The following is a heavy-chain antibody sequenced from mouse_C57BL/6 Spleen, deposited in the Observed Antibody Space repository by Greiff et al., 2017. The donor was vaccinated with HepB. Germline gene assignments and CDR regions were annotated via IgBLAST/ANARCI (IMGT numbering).Heavy chain of an antibody. Sequence: EVKLVESGGGLVKPGGSLKLSCAASGFTFSSYAMSWVRQTPEKRLEWVATISDGGSYTYYPDNVKGRFTISRDNAKNNLYLQMSNLKSEDTAMYYCASAYYYGSSSFDYWGQGTTLTVSS. CDR1: GFTFSSYA. D-gene: IGHD1-1*01. J-gene: IGHJ2*01. V-gene: IGHV5-4*03. CDR3: ASAYYYGSSSFDY. CDR2: ISDGGSYT.